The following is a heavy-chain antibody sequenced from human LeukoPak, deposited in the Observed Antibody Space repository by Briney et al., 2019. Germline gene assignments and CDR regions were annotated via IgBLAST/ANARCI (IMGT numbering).Heavy chain of an antibody. CDR3: AREATWTAYNFDY. J-gene: IGHJ4*02. D-gene: IGHD3/OR15-3a*01. Sequence: PGGSLRLSCAASGFTFNNYWMSWVRQVPGKGLEWVANRKHDGSEKYYVESVKGRFTISRDSAKNTLYLQMNSLRADDTAVYYCAREATWTAYNFDYWGQGTLVTVSS. V-gene: IGHV3-7*01. CDR2: RKHDGSEK. CDR1: GFTFNNYW.